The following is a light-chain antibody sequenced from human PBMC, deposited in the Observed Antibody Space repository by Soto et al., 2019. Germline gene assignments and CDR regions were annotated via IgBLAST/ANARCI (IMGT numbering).Light chain of an antibody. J-gene: IGKJ1*01. CDR2: KAS. Sequence: GARVTITCRASQSISPWLAWYQQKPGKAPKLLIYKASSLQSGVPSRFSGSGSGTEFTLTISNLQPDDFATYYCQQSNSYPWTFGQGTKVDIK. CDR1: QSISPW. V-gene: IGKV1-5*03. CDR3: QQSNSYPWT.